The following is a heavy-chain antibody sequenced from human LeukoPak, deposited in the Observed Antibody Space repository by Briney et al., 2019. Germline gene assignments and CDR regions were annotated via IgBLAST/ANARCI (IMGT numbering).Heavy chain of an antibody. CDR1: GGSISSSNW. J-gene: IGHJ4*02. D-gene: IGHD6-19*01. CDR2: IYHSGST. V-gene: IGHV4-4*02. CDR3: ARDQAVAGTPLNY. Sequence: SETLSLTCAVSGGSISSSNWWSWVRQPPGKGLEWIGEIYHSGSTNYNPSLKCRVTISVDKSKNQFSLKLSSVTAADTAVYYCARDQAVAGTPLNYWGQGTLVTVSS.